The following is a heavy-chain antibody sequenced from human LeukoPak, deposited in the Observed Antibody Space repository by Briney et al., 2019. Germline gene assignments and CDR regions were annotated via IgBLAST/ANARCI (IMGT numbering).Heavy chain of an antibody. D-gene: IGHD3-3*01. J-gene: IGHJ6*03. CDR3: ARETGDRIFGAIGYYMDV. V-gene: IGHV4-31*03. CDR1: GGSISSGGYY. Sequence: SQTLSLTCTVSGGSISSGGYYWGWIRQHPGKGLEWIGYIYYSGSTYYNPSLKSRVTISVDTSKNQFSLKLSSVTAADTAVYYCARETGDRIFGAIGYYMDVWGKGTTVTVSS. CDR2: IYYSGST.